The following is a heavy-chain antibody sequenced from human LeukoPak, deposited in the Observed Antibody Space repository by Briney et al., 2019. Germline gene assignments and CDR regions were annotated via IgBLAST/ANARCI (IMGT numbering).Heavy chain of an antibody. CDR1: GFTFSNYW. CDR2: IRPDGSQT. Sequence: GGSLRLSCAASGFTFSNYWMSRVRQAPGKGLEWVANIRPDGSQTLYVDSVKGRITISRDNTKNSLYLQMNTLRAEDTAVYYCARNRRGDYWGQGTLVTVSS. CDR3: ARNRRGDY. V-gene: IGHV3-7*01. J-gene: IGHJ4*02.